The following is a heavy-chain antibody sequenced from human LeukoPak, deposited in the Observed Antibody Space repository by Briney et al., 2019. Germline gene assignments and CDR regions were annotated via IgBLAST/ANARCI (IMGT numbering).Heavy chain of an antibody. J-gene: IGHJ4*02. V-gene: IGHV1-69*04. CDR2: IITILGIA. D-gene: IGHD5-18*01. CDR1: GGTFSSYT. Sequence: ASVKVSCKASGGTFSSYTISWVRQAPGQGLEWMGRIITILGIADYAQKFQDRVTITADKSTSTAYMELSSLRSEDTAVYYCARDRDTAMATYYFDYWGQGTLVTVSS. CDR3: ARDRDTAMATYYFDY.